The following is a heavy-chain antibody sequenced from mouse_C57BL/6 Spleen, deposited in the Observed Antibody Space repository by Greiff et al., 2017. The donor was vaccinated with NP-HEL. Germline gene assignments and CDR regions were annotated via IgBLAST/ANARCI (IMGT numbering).Heavy chain of an antibody. CDR2: IYPGDGDT. D-gene: IGHD1-1*01. CDR1: GYAFSSSW. Sequence: QVQLQQSGPELVKPGASVKLSCKASGYAFSSSWMNWVKQRPGQGLEWIGRIYPGDGDTKYNGKFKGKATLTADQSSSTAYMQLSSLTSEDAAVYFCAREGLRYPFDYWGQGTTLTVSS. CDR3: AREGLRYPFDY. V-gene: IGHV1-82*01. J-gene: IGHJ2*01.